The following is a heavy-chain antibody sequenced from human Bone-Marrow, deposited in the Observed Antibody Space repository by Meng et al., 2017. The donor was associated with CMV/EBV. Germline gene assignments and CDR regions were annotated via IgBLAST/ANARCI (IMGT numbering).Heavy chain of an antibody. CDR1: GGTIRSYA. V-gene: IGHV1-69*05. CDR3: ARRTAQLGGFEY. CDR2: IIPIFGTA. Sequence: CKASGGTIRSYAISWVRQGAGQGLEWMGGIIPIFGTANYAEKFQGRVTITTDESTSTAYMELSRLRSEDTAVYYCARRTAQLGGFEYWGQGTLVTVSS. J-gene: IGHJ4*02. D-gene: IGHD6-13*01.